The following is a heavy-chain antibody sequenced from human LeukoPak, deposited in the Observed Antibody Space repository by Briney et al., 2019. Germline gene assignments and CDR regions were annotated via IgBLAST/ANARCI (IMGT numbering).Heavy chain of an antibody. V-gene: IGHV4-59*01. D-gene: IGHD2/OR15-2a*01. Sequence: SETLSLTCIVSGGSLSSYYWSWIRQPPGKGLEWIGYIYYSGSTNYNPSLKSRVTISVDTAMTRFSLNLTSVTAADTAMYYCARDLSWYGIDVWGQGTTVTVSS. CDR3: ARDLSWYGIDV. J-gene: IGHJ6*02. CDR2: IYYSGST. CDR1: GGSLSSYY.